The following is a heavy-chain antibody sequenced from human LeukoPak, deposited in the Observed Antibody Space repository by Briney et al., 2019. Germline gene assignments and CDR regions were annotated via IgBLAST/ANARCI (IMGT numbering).Heavy chain of an antibody. CDR2: ISAYNGDT. V-gene: IGHV1-18*01. CDR1: GYTFTSYG. Sequence: ASVKVSCKASGYTFTSYGISWVRQAPGQGLEWMGWISAYNGDTNYAQKNQGRVTMTAGTSTSTAYMELRSLRSDDTAVYYCARYYDSSGDGSKDYYGMDVWGQGTTVTVSS. D-gene: IGHD3-22*01. J-gene: IGHJ6*02. CDR3: ARYYDSSGDGSKDYYGMDV.